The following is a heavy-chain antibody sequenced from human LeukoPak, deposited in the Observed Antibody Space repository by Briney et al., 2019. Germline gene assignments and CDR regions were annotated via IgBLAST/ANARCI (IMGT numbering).Heavy chain of an antibody. CDR1: GGTFSSYA. CDR2: IIPIFGTA. V-gene: IGHV1-69*13. D-gene: IGHD3-22*01. Sequence: GASVKVSCKASGGTFSSYAISWVRQAPGQGLEWMGGIIPIFGTANYAQKFQGRVTITADESTSTAYMELSSLRSEDTAVYYCARDFGSITMIAYFDYWGQGTLVTVSS. CDR3: ARDFGSITMIAYFDY. J-gene: IGHJ4*02.